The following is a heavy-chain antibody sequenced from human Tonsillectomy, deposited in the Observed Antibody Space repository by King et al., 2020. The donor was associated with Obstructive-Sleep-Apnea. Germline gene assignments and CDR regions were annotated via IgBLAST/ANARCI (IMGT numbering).Heavy chain of an antibody. J-gene: IGHJ6*02. Sequence: VQLQESGPGLVKPSGTLSLTCAVSGGSISSSNWWSWVRQPPWKGLEWIGEIYHSGSTNYNPSLQSRVTISVDKSKNQFSLKLSSVTAADTAVYYCASIFSVAGTGDYYYYGMDVWGQGTTVTVSS. CDR2: IYHSGST. CDR3: ASIFSVAGTGDYYYYGMDV. D-gene: IGHD6-19*01. CDR1: GGSISSSNW. V-gene: IGHV4-4*02.